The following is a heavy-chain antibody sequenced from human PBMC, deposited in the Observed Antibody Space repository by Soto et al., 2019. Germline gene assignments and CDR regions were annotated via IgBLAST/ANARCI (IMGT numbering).Heavy chain of an antibody. CDR3: AGDVSEPSMIVVVIDRFDP. V-gene: IGHV1-69*13. J-gene: IGHJ5*02. CDR2: IIPIFGTA. Sequence: GASVKVSCKASGGTFSSYAISWVRQAPGQGLEWMGGIIPIFGTANYAQKFQGRVTITADESTSTAYMELSSLRSEDTAVYYCAGDVSEPSMIVVVIDRFDPWGQGTLVTVSS. CDR1: GGTFSSYA. D-gene: IGHD3-22*01.